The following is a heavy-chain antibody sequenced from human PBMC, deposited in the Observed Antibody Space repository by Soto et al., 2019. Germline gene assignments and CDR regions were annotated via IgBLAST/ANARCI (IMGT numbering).Heavy chain of an antibody. CDR1: RFTFSSYA. J-gene: IGHJ3*02. CDR3: ARGGGDAVDI. CDR2: ISYDGSTK. D-gene: IGHD3-16*01. Sequence: QVQLVESGGGVVQPGRSLRLSCAASRFTFSSYAMHWVRQAPGKGLEWVAFISYDGSTKCHADTVKGRFTISRDNSKNTVFVRVNRLRMDDAGVYYCARGGGDAVDICGQGTMVTVSS. V-gene: IGHV3-30-3*01.